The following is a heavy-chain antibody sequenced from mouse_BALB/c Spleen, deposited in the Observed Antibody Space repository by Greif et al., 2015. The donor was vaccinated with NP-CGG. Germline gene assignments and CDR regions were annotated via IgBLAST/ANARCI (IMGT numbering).Heavy chain of an antibody. Sequence: EVKLVESGGGLVKPGGSLKLSCAASGFTSSSYTMSWVRRTPEKRLEWVATISSGGSYTYYPDSVKGRFTISRDNAKSTLYLQMSSLKSEDTAMYYCTRGGGSYAMDYWGQGTSVTVSS. CDR2: ISSGGSYT. J-gene: IGHJ4*01. CDR1: GFTSSSYT. V-gene: IGHV5-6-4*01. CDR3: TRGGGSYAMDY.